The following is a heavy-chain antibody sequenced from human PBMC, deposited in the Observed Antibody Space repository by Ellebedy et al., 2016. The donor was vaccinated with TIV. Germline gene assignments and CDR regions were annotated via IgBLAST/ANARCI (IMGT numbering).Heavy chain of an antibody. Sequence: GGSLRLSXAASGFIVNTYAMNWVRQAPGKGLEWVSTVSGTDDSTTYADSVRGRFSISRDTSSNTLFLQMNSLRPDDTAVYHCAVDGTDVWGEGTSVTVSS. J-gene: IGHJ6*04. CDR3: AVDGTDV. D-gene: IGHD1-26*01. CDR2: VSGTDDST. CDR1: GFIVNTYA. V-gene: IGHV3-23*01.